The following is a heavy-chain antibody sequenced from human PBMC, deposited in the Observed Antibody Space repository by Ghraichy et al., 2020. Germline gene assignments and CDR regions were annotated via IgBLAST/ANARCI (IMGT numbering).Heavy chain of an antibody. D-gene: IGHD4-17*01. J-gene: IGHJ6*02. Sequence: ASVKVSCKASGYTFTGYYMHWVRQAPGQGLEWMGWINPNSGGTNYAQKFQGWVTMTRDTSISTAYMELSRLGSDDTAVYYCARGVEMGSTVTISPLFYYGMDVWGQGTTVTVSS. CDR2: INPNSGGT. CDR3: ARGVEMGSTVTISPLFYYGMDV. CDR1: GYTFTGYY. V-gene: IGHV1-2*04.